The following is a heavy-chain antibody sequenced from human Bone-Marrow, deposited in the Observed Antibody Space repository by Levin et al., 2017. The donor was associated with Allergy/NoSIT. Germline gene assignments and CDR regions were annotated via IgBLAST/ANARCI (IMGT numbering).Heavy chain of an antibody. CDR3: ARSGRYCINGVCYNIFDS. V-gene: IGHV3-53*01. CDR2: IYSGGDT. Sequence: GGSLRLSCAASGFTVSSYYMSWVRQAPGKGLEWVSVIYSGGDTYYADSLRGRFTISRDNSKNTLYLQMNSLRAEDTAVYYCARSGRYCINGVCYNIFDSWGQGTMVSVSS. J-gene: IGHJ3*02. CDR1: GFTVSSYY. D-gene: IGHD2-8*01.